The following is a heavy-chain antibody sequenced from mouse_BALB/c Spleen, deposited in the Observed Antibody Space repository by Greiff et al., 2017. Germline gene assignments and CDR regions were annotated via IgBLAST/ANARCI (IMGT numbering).Heavy chain of an antibody. J-gene: IGHJ4*01. V-gene: IGHV1-67*01. CDR2: ISTYYGNT. CDR1: GYTFTDYA. CDR3: ARDGPHYAMDY. D-gene: IGHD2-3*01. Sequence: VQLQQSGPELVRPGVSVKISCKGSGYTFTDYAMHWVKQSHAKSLEWIGVISTYYGNTNYNQKFKGKATMTVDKSSSTAYMELARLTSEDSAIYYCARDGPHYAMDYWGQGTSVTVSS.